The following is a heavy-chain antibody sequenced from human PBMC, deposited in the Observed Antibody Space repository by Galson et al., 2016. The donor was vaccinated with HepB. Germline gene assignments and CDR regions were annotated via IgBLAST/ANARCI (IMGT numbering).Heavy chain of an antibody. CDR2: INPSDGTT. Sequence: SVKVSCKASGDTLSNHYLHWVRQAPGQGLEWVGVINPSDGTTNCAERFQGRVTMTRDTSTTSFYMELSSLRYEDTAEYFCEREIGGTSYFEYWGQGTLVTVSS. J-gene: IGHJ4*02. CDR3: EREIGGTSYFEY. D-gene: IGHD1-7*01. CDR1: GDTLSNHY. V-gene: IGHV1-46*01.